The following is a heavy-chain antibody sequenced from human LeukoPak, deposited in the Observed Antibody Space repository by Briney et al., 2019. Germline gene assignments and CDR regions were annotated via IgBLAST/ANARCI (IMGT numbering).Heavy chain of an antibody. CDR2: IIPIFGTA. Sequence: GASVKVSCKASRGTFSSYAISWVRQAPGQGLEWMGGIIPIFGTANYAQKFQGRVTITADESTSTAYMELSSLRSEDTAVYYCATEFGELDYYYYCMDVWGKGTTVTVSS. CDR1: RGTFSSYA. CDR3: ATEFGELDYYYYCMDV. V-gene: IGHV1-69*13. D-gene: IGHD3-10*01. J-gene: IGHJ6*04.